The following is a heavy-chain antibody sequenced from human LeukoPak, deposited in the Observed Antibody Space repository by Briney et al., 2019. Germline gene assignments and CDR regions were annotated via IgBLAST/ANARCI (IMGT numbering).Heavy chain of an antibody. D-gene: IGHD1-26*01. J-gene: IGHJ3*02. CDR1: GGSISSYY. CDR2: IYYSGST. Sequence: SETLSLTCTVSGGSISSYYWSWIRQPPGKGLEWIGYIYYSGSTNYNPSLKSRVIISVDTFKNQFSLKLSSVTAADTAVYYCAREWWELLAFDIWGQGTMVTVSS. V-gene: IGHV4-59*01. CDR3: AREWWELLAFDI.